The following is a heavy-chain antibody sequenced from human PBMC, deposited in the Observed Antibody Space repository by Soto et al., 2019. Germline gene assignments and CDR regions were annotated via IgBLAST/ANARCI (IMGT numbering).Heavy chain of an antibody. V-gene: IGHV1-69*02. Sequence: QGQLVQSGAEVKKPGSSVKVSCKDPGGTFSTYSMFWVRQAPGQGLEWMGRIIPMLGIRNYAQRFKDRVTITAHKSTATARMELSSLRAEDTALYYCTIVSWSGEFFDIWGQGTMVTVSS. J-gene: IGHJ3*02. CDR2: IIPMLGIR. CDR1: GGTFSTYS. CDR3: TIVSWSGEFFDI. D-gene: IGHD2-15*01.